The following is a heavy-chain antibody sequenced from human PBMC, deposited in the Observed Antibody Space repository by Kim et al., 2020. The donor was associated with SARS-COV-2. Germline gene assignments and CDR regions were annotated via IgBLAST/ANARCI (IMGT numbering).Heavy chain of an antibody. Sequence: GGSLRLSCVDSGFSFRTYWMSWHRQVPGKGLEFVANINQDRSTKNYMDSVKGRFIISRDNAKNSLYLQMDSLRAEDSAVYYCATDRVGGAFWDWGQGTLVTVSS. CDR1: GFSFRTYW. V-gene: IGHV3-7*01. CDR3: ATDRVGGAFWD. D-gene: IGHD1-26*01. CDR2: INQDRSTK. J-gene: IGHJ4*02.